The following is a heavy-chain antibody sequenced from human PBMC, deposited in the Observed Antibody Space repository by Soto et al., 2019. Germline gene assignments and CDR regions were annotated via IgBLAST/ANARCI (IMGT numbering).Heavy chain of an antibody. V-gene: IGHV3-11*05. Sequence: QVQLVESGGGLVKPGGSLRLSCAASGLTFSDYYMSWIRQAPGKGLEWISYISSSSDYTNYADSVKGRFTISRDNAKNSLYLQMNSLRAEDTAVYYCAREDYYDGSGYYSYWGQGTLVSVSS. D-gene: IGHD3-22*01. CDR2: ISSSSDYT. CDR3: AREDYYDGSGYYSY. J-gene: IGHJ4*02. CDR1: GLTFSDYY.